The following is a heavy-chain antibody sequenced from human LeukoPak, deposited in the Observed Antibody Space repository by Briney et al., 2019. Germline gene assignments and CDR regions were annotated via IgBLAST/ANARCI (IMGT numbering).Heavy chain of an antibody. J-gene: IGHJ4*02. CDR1: GFTFSSYA. V-gene: IGHV3-23*01. D-gene: IGHD6-6*01. CDR2: INGGNSST. Sequence: GGSLRLSCAASGFTFSSYAMSWVRQAPGKGLEWVSAINGGNSSTYYADSVKGRFTISRDNSKNTLYLQMNGLRAEDTAVYYCATVAHSSSLDYWGQGTLLTVSS. CDR3: ATVAHSSSLDY.